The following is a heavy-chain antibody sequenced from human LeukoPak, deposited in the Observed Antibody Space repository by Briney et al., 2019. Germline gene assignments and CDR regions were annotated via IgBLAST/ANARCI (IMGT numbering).Heavy chain of an antibody. CDR3: AKDGYSYGRVVYFDY. J-gene: IGHJ4*02. Sequence: GASVKVSCKASGYTFTGYYMHWVRQAPGQGLEWMGWINPNSGGTNYAQKFQGRVTMTRDTSISTAYMELSRLRAEDTAVYYCAKDGYSYGRVVYFDYWGQGTLVTVSS. V-gene: IGHV1-2*02. D-gene: IGHD5-18*01. CDR1: GYTFTGYY. CDR2: INPNSGGT.